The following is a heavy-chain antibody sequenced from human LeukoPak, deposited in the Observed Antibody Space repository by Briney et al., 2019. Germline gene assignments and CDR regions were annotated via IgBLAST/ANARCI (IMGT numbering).Heavy chain of an antibody. CDR2: IWYDGSKK. V-gene: IGHV3-33*01. Sequence: GTSLRLSCVASGFTFTRYGFHWVRQAPGKGLEWVTVIWYDGSKKYYADSVKGRFTMSRDNSKNTLYLQMNSLRAEDTAVYYCARDVNTAMVSRNWFDPWGQGTLLTVSS. CDR3: ARDVNTAMVSRNWFDP. D-gene: IGHD5-18*01. CDR1: GFTFTRYG. J-gene: IGHJ5*02.